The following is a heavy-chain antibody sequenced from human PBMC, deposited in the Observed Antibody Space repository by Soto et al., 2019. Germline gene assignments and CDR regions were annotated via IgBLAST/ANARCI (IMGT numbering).Heavy chain of an antibody. V-gene: IGHV1-69*13. CDR1: GGTFSSYG. D-gene: IGHD3-22*01. CDR2: RIPIFGTA. Sequence: SVKVSCKASGGTFSSYGISWVRQAPGEGLEWMGGRIPIFGTANYAQKLQGRVTITADESTSTAYMELSSLRSEDTAVYYCARVGGHSGYLDYWGQGTLVTVSS. J-gene: IGHJ4*02. CDR3: ARVGGHSGYLDY.